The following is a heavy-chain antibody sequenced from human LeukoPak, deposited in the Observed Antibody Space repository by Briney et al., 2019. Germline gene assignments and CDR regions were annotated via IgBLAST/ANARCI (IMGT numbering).Heavy chain of an antibody. J-gene: IGHJ4*02. CDR1: RFTFSNYG. V-gene: IGHV3-30*02. Sequence: GGSLRLSCAASRFTFSNYGMSWVRQAPGKGLEWVAFIRYDGSNKYYADSVKGRFTISRDNSKNTLYLQMNSLRAEDTAVYYCAKDRVVVMFYFDYWGQGTLVTVSS. D-gene: IGHD3-22*01. CDR2: IRYDGSNK. CDR3: AKDRVVVMFYFDY.